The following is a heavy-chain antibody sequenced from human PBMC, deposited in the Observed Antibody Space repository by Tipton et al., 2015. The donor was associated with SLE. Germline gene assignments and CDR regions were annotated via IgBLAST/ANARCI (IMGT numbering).Heavy chain of an antibody. D-gene: IGHD3-10*01. CDR1: GGSISSYY. CDR3: ARALTGYYYGSGLFDY. V-gene: IGHV4-59*01. Sequence: TLSLTCTVSGGSISSYYWSWIRQPPGKGLEWIGYIYYSGSTSYNPSLKSRVTISVDTSKNQFSLKLSSVTAADTAVYYCARALTGYYYGSGLFDYWGQGTLVTVSS. CDR2: IYYSGST. J-gene: IGHJ4*02.